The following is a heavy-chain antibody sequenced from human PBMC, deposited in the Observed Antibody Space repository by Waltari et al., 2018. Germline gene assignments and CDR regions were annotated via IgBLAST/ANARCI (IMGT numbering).Heavy chain of an antibody. V-gene: IGHV4-34*01. CDR2: INHSGST. CDR1: GGSFSGYY. CDR3: ARGRGFDP. J-gene: IGHJ5*02. Sequence: QVQLQQWGGGLLRPSETLSLICAVYGGSFSGYYWSWIRQPPGKGLEWIGEINHSGSTNYNPSLKSRVTISVDTSKKQFSLKLTSVTAADTAIYCCARGRGFDPWGQGTLVTVSS.